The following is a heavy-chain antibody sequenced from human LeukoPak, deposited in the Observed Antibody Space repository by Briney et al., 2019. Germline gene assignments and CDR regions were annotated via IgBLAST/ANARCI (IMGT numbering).Heavy chain of an antibody. Sequence: SETLSLTCTVSGCSITSGGYYWSWIRQHPGNGLEWSGYIYYSGSTYYNPSLKSRVTISVDTSKNQCCLKLSSVTASDTAVYYCARGDCSSPSCYDRYWGQGTPVTVSS. CDR3: ARGDCSSPSCYDRY. CDR2: IYYSGST. D-gene: IGHD2-2*01. V-gene: IGHV4-31*03. J-gene: IGHJ4*02. CDR1: GCSITSGGYY.